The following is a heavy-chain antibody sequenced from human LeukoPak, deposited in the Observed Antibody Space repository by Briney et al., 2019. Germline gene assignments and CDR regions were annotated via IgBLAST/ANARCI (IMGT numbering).Heavy chain of an antibody. Sequence: SETLSLTCAVYGGSFSGYYWTRIRQTPEKGREWIGEMNPSGSTSYNPSLKSRVTISVDTSKNQFSLKLSSVTAADTAVYYCSRGRQDVTMIVVVMTAVSYYLDVWGKGTTVTV. D-gene: IGHD3-22*01. CDR3: SRGRQDVTMIVVVMTAVSYYLDV. V-gene: IGHV4-34*01. CDR1: GGSFSGYY. CDR2: MNPSGST. J-gene: IGHJ6*03.